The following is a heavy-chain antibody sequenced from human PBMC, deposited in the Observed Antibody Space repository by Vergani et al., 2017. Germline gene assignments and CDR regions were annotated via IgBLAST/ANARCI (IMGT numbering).Heavy chain of an antibody. CDR1: GFTFDDYA. CDR3: AKDITPVGDNLGIGLDY. V-gene: IGHV3-43*02. CDR2: ISGDGGSK. Sequence: EVQLVESGGGVVQPGGSLRLSCAASGFTFDDYAMHWVRQAPGKGLEWVSLISGDGGSKYYADSVKGRFTISRDNSKNSLYLQMNSLRTEDTALYYCAKDITPVGDNLGIGLDYWGQGTLVTVSS. D-gene: IGHD1-26*01. J-gene: IGHJ4*02.